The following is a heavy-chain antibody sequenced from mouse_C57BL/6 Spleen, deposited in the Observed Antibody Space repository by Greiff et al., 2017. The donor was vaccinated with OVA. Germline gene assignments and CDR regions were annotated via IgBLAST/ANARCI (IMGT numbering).Heavy chain of an antibody. Sequence: DVKLVESGGGLVKPGGSLKLSCAASGFTFSDYGMHWVRQAPEKGLEWVAYISSGSSTIYYADTVKGRFTISRDNAKNTLFLQMTSLRSEDTAMYYCARSYGSSNWYFDVWGTGTTVTVSS. CDR1: GFTFSDYG. V-gene: IGHV5-17*01. CDR2: ISSGSSTI. J-gene: IGHJ1*03. D-gene: IGHD1-1*01. CDR3: ARSYGSSNWYFDV.